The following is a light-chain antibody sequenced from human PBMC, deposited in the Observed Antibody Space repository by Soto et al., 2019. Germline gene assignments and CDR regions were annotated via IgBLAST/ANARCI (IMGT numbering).Light chain of an antibody. CDR3: HQYGSSTPWT. CDR1: QSVRSNL. Sequence: EIVLTQSPVNLYLSPGERATLSCRASQSVRSNLIAWYQHRPGQAPRLLIYGASHRATGVPDRVSGSGSGTDFALTINRLEPEDFATYYCHQYGSSTPWTIGQGTRVEIK. V-gene: IGKV3-20*01. CDR2: GAS. J-gene: IGKJ1*01.